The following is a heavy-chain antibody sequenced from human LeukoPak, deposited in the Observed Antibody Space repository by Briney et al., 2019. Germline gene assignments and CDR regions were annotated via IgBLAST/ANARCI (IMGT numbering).Heavy chain of an antibody. D-gene: IGHD2-15*01. CDR1: GGSISSGSYY. CDR3: ARGLATAQGEAALAL. CDR2: IYYSGSA. Sequence: SQTLSLTCTVSGGSISSGSYYWTWIRQHPGKGLEWIGYIYYSGSAYYNPSLKSRVTISVDTSKNQFSLKLSSVTAADTAVYYCARGLATAQGEAALALWGQGTLVTVSS. J-gene: IGHJ4*02. V-gene: IGHV4-31*03.